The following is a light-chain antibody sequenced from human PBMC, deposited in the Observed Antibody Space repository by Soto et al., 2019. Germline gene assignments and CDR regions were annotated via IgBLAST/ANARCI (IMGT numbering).Light chain of an antibody. CDR1: SSDVGGYNY. CDR3: SSYTSSTADV. J-gene: IGLJ1*01. CDR2: EVT. V-gene: IGLV2-14*01. Sequence: QSVLTQPASVSGSPGQSITISCTGTSSDVGGYNYVSWYQLHPGKAPKLILYEVTNRPSGVSDRFSGSKSGNTASLTISGLQADDEADYYCSSYTSSTADVFGTGTKAT.